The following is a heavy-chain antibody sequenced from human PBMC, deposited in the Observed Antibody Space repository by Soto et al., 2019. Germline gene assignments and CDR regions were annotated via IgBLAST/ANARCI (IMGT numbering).Heavy chain of an antibody. V-gene: IGHV4-59*08. CDR2: IYYSGST. CDR3: ARRYSSASEF. D-gene: IGHD6-19*01. Sequence: WIRQPPGKGLEWIGYIYYSGSTNYNPSLKSRVTISVDTSKNQFSLKLSSVTAADTAVYYCARRYSSASEFWGQGTMVIVFS. J-gene: IGHJ6*01.